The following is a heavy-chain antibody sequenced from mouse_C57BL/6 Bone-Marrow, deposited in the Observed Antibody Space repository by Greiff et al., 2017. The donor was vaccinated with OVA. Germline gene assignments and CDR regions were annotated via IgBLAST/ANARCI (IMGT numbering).Heavy chain of an antibody. CDR1: GFTFSSYA. CDR2: ISSGGDYI. Sequence: EVKLQESGEGLVKPGGSLKLSCAASGFTFSSYAMSWVRQTPEKRLEWVAYISSGGDYIYYAATVKGRFTSDRDNARNTLYLKMSSLTSEDTAMYYCTRDLDGSSFEWLAYWGQGTLVTVSA. D-gene: IGHD1-1*01. J-gene: IGHJ3*01. V-gene: IGHV5-9-1*02. CDR3: TRDLDGSSFEWLAY.